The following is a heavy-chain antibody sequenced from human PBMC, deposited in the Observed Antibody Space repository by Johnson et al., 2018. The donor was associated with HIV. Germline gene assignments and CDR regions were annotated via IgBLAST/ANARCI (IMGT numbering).Heavy chain of an antibody. CDR3: AKDPGGGSYPNDAFDI. Sequence: QVQLVESGGGLVQPGGSLRLSCAASGFTFSSYGMHWVRQAPGKGLEWVAFIRYDGSNKYYADSLKGRFTISRDNSKNTLYLQMNSLRAEDTAVYYCAKDPGGGSYPNDAFDIWGQGTMVTVSS. D-gene: IGHD1-26*01. J-gene: IGHJ3*02. CDR1: GFTFSSYG. V-gene: IGHV3-30*02. CDR2: IRYDGSNK.